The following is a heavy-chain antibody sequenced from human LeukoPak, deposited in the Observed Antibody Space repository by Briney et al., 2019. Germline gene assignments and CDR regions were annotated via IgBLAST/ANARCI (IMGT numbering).Heavy chain of an antibody. CDR2: VSGSGDIT. CDR1: GFTFDTHA. CDR3: AARPGDLAVPFDY. D-gene: IGHD3-10*01. Sequence: GGSLRLSCAASGFTFDTHAMTWVRQAPGKGLEYVSLVSGSGDITYYAHSLKDRFTISRDNSKTTLYLQMHSLRAEDTAMYYCAARPGDLAVPFDYWGQGTLVIVSS. V-gene: IGHV3-23*01. J-gene: IGHJ4*02.